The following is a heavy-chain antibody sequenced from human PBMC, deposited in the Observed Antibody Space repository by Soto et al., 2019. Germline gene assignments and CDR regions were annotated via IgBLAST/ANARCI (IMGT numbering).Heavy chain of an antibody. V-gene: IGHV1-2*02. CDR2: INPNSGGT. J-gene: IGHJ6*02. CDR3: ARSGIVVVPAAPKRNYGMDV. D-gene: IGHD2-2*01. Sequence: ASVKVSCKASGYIFTGYHMHWVRQAPGQGLEWMGWINPNSGGTNYAQKFQGRVTITADESTSTAYMELSSLRSEDTAVYYCARSGIVVVPAAPKRNYGMDVWGQGTTVTVSS. CDR1: GYIFTGYH.